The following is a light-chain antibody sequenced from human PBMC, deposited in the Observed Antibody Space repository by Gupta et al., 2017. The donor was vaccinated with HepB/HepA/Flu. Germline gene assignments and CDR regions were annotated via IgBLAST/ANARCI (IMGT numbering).Light chain of an antibody. CDR1: QSISSY. CDR3: QQGNNRPFT. Sequence: EIVLTQSPATLSLSPGERATLSCRASQSISSYLAWYQQKPGQAPRLLIYEASNRATGVPARFSGSGSGTDFTLTISSLEPEDFAVYYCQQGNNRPFTFGRGTKVDIK. J-gene: IGKJ4*01. CDR2: EAS. V-gene: IGKV3-11*01.